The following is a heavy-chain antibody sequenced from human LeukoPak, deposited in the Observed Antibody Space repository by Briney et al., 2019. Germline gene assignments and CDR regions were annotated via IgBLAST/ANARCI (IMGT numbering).Heavy chain of an antibody. V-gene: IGHV1-8*03. Sequence: ASVKVSCKASGYTFTSYDINWVRQATGQGLEWMGWMNPNSGNTGYAQKFQGRVTITRNTSISTAYMELSSLRSDDTAVYYCASELLSSDFDYWGQGTLVTVSS. J-gene: IGHJ4*02. CDR2: MNPNSGNT. CDR1: GYTFTSYD. CDR3: ASELLSSDFDY. D-gene: IGHD1-26*01.